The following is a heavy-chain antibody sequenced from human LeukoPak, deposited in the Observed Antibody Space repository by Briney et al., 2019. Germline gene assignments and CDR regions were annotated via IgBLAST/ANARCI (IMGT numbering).Heavy chain of an antibody. D-gene: IGHD4-17*01. CDR1: GYTFTSYG. J-gene: IGHJ4*02. CDR3: ARGAYGDK. CDR2: ISIQSGNT. Sequence: ASVKVSCKASGYTFTSYGISWVRQAPGQGLEWMGWISIQSGNTNYAQKVQGRLTLTTGRSTNTAYMELRSLRSDDTAVYYCARGAYGDKWGQGTMVTVSS. V-gene: IGHV1-18*01.